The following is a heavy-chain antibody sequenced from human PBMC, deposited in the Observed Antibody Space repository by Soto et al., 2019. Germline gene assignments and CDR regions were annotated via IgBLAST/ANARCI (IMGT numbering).Heavy chain of an antibody. CDR2: IYDSGST. D-gene: IGHD3-10*01. Sequence: QVQLQESGPGLVKPSGTLSLTCAVSGGYISSSNWWSWVRQPPGKGLEWIGEIYDSGSTNYNPSLKSRVTISVDKSKNQFSLKLSSVTAADTAVYYCARDVGLHYYGSGSYSFFDYWGQGTLVTVSS. CDR1: GGYISSSNW. V-gene: IGHV4-4*02. J-gene: IGHJ4*02. CDR3: ARDVGLHYYGSGSYSFFDY.